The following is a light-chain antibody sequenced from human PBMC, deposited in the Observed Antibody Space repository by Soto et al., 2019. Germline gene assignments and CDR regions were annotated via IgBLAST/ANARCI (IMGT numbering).Light chain of an antibody. Sequence: EIVLTQSPATLSLSPGERATLSCRASQSVTTYLAWFQQKLGQAPRLLIYDASNRATGIPARFSGSGSGTDFTLTISSLEPEDFAVYYCQQRSKWPRTFGQGTKLEIK. V-gene: IGKV3-11*01. CDR2: DAS. CDR1: QSVTTY. J-gene: IGKJ2*01. CDR3: QQRSKWPRT.